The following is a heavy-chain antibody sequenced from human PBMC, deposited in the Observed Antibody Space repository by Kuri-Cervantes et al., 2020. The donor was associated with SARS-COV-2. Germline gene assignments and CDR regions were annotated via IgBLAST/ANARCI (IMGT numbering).Heavy chain of an antibody. CDR1: GDSITSSSYY. J-gene: IGHJ3*02. CDR3: VTSLPRSGWDGEDAFDI. D-gene: IGHD6-19*01. CDR2: IYNSGST. V-gene: IGHV4-39*01. Sequence: SETLSLTCTVSGDSITSSSYYWGWIRQPPGKGLEWIGNIYNSGSTYYNPSLKSRVTISVDTSKKQFSLRLSSVTAADAAVYHCVTSLPRSGWDGEDAFDIWGQGTMVTVSS.